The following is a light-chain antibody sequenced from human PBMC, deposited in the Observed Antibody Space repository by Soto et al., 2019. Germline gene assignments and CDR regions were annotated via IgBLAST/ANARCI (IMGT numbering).Light chain of an antibody. J-gene: IGKJ1*01. Sequence: IQMTQSPSSLSAAVGDSVTITCRASEGISNYLAWYQQKPWKVPKLLIYAASPLQSGVPSRFSGSGSRTDFPLTIRSRQPEDVATYYCQKYNRAPRTFGQGNKVDIK. CDR2: AAS. CDR1: EGISNY. CDR3: QKYNRAPRT. V-gene: IGKV1-27*01.